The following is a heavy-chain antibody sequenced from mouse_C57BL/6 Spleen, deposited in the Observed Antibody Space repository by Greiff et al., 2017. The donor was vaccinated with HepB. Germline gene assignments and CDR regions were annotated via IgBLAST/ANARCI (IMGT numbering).Heavy chain of an antibody. CDR3: ARSRGSYDGYYVWYFDV. CDR1: GFTFTDYY. V-gene: IGHV7-3*01. D-gene: IGHD2-3*01. Sequence: EVQLVESGGGLVQPGGSLSLSCAASGFTFTDYYMSWVRQPPGKALEWLGFIRNKANGYTTEYSASVKGRFTISRDNSQSILYLQMNALRAEDSATYYCARSRGSYDGYYVWYFDVWGTRTTVTVSS. J-gene: IGHJ1*03. CDR2: IRNKANGYTT.